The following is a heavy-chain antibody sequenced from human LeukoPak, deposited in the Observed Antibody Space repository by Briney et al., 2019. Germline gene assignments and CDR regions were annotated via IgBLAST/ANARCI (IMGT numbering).Heavy chain of an antibody. CDR2: INKDGSEK. J-gene: IGHJ4*02. Sequence: GGSLRLSCIGSGMNNYWMTWVRQAPGKGLESVANINKDGSEKYYLDSVKGRITISRDNIKNSVFLQINGLRAEDTGIYYCATDLNWVSHWGQGTLVTVSS. V-gene: IGHV3-7*01. CDR1: GMNNYW. CDR3: ATDLNWVSH. D-gene: IGHD3-16*01.